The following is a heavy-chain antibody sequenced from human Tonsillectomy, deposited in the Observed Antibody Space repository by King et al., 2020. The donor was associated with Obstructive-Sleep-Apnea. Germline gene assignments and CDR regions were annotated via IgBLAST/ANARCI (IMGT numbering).Heavy chain of an antibody. Sequence: VQLQESGPGLVKPSETLSLTCTVSGFSLSIYYWCWIRQPPGKGLEWIGVIYYIGKTKYNPSLQSRVTISVDTSKDQFSWKLSSVPAADTAVYYCAKNTEHYYYYGMDVWGQGTTVTVSS. CDR3: AKNTEHYYYYGMDV. CDR2: IYYIGKT. J-gene: IGHJ6*02. V-gene: IGHV4-59*08. CDR1: GFSLSIYY. D-gene: IGHD2/OR15-2a*01.